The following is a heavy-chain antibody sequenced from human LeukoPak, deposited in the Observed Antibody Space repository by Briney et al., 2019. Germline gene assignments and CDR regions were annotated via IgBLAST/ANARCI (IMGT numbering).Heavy chain of an antibody. CDR1: GFTFSNYG. D-gene: IGHD4-17*01. CDR2: IWYDGSNK. V-gene: IGHV3-33*01. J-gene: IGHJ4*02. Sequence: PGGSLSLSCAASGFTFSNYGMHWVRQAPGKGLEWVAAIWYDGSNKYYGDSVKGRFTISRDNSKNTLYLQSNRWRAEHTAAYYCARAGYGDPHFDFWGQGTLVTVSS. CDR3: ARAGYGDPHFDF.